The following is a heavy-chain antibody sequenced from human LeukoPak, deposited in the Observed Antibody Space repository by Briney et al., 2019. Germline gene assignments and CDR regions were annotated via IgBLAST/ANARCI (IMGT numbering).Heavy chain of an antibody. CDR3: ARDLTEVWFGELLFTFYYYYGMDV. CDR1: GYTFTSYG. J-gene: IGHJ6*02. CDR2: ISAYNGNT. V-gene: IGHV1-18*01. D-gene: IGHD3-10*01. Sequence: ASVKVSCKASGYTFTSYGISWVRQAPGQGLEWMGWISAYNGNTNYAQKLQGRVTMTTDTSTSTAYMELRSLRSDDTAVYYCARDLTEVWFGELLFTFYYYYGMDVWGQGTTVTVSS.